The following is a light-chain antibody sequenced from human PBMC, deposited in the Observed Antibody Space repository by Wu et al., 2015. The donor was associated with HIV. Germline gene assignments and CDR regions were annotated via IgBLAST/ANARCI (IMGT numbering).Light chain of an antibody. V-gene: IGKV1-9*01. CDR2: DAS. J-gene: IGKJ5*01. CDR1: QDIATY. Sequence: IQLTQSPSSLSASIGDRVTITCRASQDIATYLAWYQQIPGKAPRVLIYDASTLQTGISSRFSGSGSGAEFTLSISDLQREDFAIYYCQQLNSFPLTFGQGSRLEI. CDR3: QQLNSFPLT.